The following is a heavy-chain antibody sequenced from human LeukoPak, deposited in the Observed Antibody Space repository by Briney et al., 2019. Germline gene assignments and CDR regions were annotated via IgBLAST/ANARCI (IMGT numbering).Heavy chain of an antibody. J-gene: IGHJ4*02. CDR2: LYIDGST. D-gene: IGHD3-10*01. Sequence: SGGSLRLSCGASGFAVSSNYMNWVRQAPGKGLEWVSVLYIDGSTFYADSVKGRFTISRDNSKNTLYLQMNSLRAEDTAMYYCARDRGFGEFFDYWGQGTLVTVSS. CDR3: ARDRGFGEFFDY. CDR1: GFAVSSNY. V-gene: IGHV3-66*01.